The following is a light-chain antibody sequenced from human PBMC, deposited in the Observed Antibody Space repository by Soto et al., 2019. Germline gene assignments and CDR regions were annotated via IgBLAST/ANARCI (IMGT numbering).Light chain of an antibody. J-gene: IGLJ2*01. V-gene: IGLV2-14*01. Sequence: QSALTQPASVSGSPGQSITISCTGTSGDVGGYNYVSWYQQHPGKAPKLIIYDVSSRPSGVSNRFSGSKSGNTASLTISGLQAEDEADYYCSSYTNTANLVLGRGTKLTVL. CDR1: SGDVGGYNY. CDR3: SSYTNTANLV. CDR2: DVS.